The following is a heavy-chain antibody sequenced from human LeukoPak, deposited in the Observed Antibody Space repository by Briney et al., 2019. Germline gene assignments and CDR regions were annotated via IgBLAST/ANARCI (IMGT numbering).Heavy chain of an antibody. CDR1: GGSISSSSYY. J-gene: IGHJ4*02. V-gene: IGHV4-39*07. CDR3: VLIVGATGGFDY. D-gene: IGHD1-26*01. CDR2: IYYSGST. Sequence: SETLSLTCTVSGGSISSSSYYWGWIRQPPGKGLEWIGSIYYSGSTYYNPSLKSRVTISVDTSKNQFSLKLSSVTAADTAVYYCVLIVGATGGFDYWGQGTLVTVSS.